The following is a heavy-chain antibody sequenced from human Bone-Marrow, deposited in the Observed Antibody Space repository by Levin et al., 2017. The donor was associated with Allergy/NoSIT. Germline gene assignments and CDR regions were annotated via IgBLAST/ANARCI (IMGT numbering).Heavy chain of an antibody. Sequence: GESLKISCAASGFTFSSYAMSWVRQAPGKGLEWVSAISGSGGSTYYADSVKGRFTISRDNSKNTLYLQMNSLRAEDTAVYYCAKHSPRGGATGQFDYWGQGTLVTVSS. V-gene: IGHV3-23*01. J-gene: IGHJ4*02. D-gene: IGHD1-26*01. CDR1: GFTFSSYA. CDR2: ISGSGGST. CDR3: AKHSPRGGATGQFDY.